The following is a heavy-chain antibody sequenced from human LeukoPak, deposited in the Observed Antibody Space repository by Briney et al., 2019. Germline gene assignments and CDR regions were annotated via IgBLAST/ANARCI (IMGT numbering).Heavy chain of an antibody. J-gene: IGHJ5*02. CDR3: ARRDYAAWFDP. D-gene: IGHD4/OR15-4a*01. CDR1: GDSITSGDYY. CDR2: VYYSGSI. V-gene: IGHV4-39*07. Sequence: PSETLSLTCSVSGDSITSGDYYWAWLRQPPGKGLEWIGSVYYSGSIKYNPSLKGRVSKSRDMSKNQFSLNLNSVNATDTAVYYCARRDYAAWFDPWGQGTLVTVSS.